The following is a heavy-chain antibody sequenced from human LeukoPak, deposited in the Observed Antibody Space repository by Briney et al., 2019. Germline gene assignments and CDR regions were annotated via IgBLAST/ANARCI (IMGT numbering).Heavy chain of an antibody. CDR3: AREEFGEQLGFAEYFQH. D-gene: IGHD6-13*01. Sequence: GGSLRLSCAASGFPFSSYAMHWVRQAPGKGLEWVAVISYDGSNKYYADSVKGRFTISRDNSKNTLYLQMNSLRAEDTAVYYCAREEFGEQLGFAEYFQHWGQGTLVTVSS. CDR2: ISYDGSNK. CDR1: GFPFSSYA. J-gene: IGHJ1*01. V-gene: IGHV3-30-3*01.